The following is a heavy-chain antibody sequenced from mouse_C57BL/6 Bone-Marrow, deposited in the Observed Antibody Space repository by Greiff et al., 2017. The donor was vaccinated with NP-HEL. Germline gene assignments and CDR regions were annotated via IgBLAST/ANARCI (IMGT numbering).Heavy chain of an antibody. J-gene: IGHJ3*01. CDR2: IYPRSGNT. Sequence: QVQLQQSGAELARPGASVKLSCKASGYTFTSYGISWVKQRTGQGLEWIGEIYPRSGNTYYNEKFKGKATLTADKSSSTAYMELRSLTSEDSAVYFCARVDLLWLRRGPWFAYWGQGTLVTVSA. CDR1: GYTFTSYG. V-gene: IGHV1-81*01. CDR3: ARVDLLWLRRGPWFAY. D-gene: IGHD2-2*01.